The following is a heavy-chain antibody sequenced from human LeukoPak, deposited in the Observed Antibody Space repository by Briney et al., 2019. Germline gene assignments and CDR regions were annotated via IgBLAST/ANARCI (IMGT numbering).Heavy chain of an antibody. CDR2: ISYDGSNK. CDR1: GFTFSSYA. D-gene: IGHD6-13*01. CDR3: AGDYSRNSFDY. V-gene: IGHV3-30-3*01. J-gene: IGHJ4*02. Sequence: GGSLRLSCAASGFTFSSYAMHWVRQAPGKGLEWVAVISYDGSNKYYADSVKGRFTISRDNSKNALYLQMNSLSAEDTAVYFCAGDYSRNSFDYWGQGTLVTVSS.